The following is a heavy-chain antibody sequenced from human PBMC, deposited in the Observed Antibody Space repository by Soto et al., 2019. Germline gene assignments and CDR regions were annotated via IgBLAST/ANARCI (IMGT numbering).Heavy chain of an antibody. CDR1: GFTFSNYA. CDR2: ISGSGGST. CDR3: AKDQGSSWYEIDY. V-gene: IGHV3-23*01. D-gene: IGHD6-13*01. J-gene: IGHJ4*02. Sequence: EVQPLESGGGLVQPGGPLRLSCAASGFTFSNYAVTWVRQAPGKGLEWVSTISGSGGSTYYADSVKGRFTISRDNSKNTLYLQMNSLRAEDTAVYYCAKDQGSSWYEIDYWGQGTLVTVSS.